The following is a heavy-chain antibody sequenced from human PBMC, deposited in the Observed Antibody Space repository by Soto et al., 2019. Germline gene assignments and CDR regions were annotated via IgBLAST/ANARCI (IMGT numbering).Heavy chain of an antibody. CDR3: ARVDFWSGYYGYYYGMDV. CDR2: MNPNSGNT. J-gene: IGHJ6*02. D-gene: IGHD3-3*01. Sequence: VKVSCKASGYTFTSYDINWVRQATGQGLEWMGWMNPNSGNTGYAQKVQGRVTMNRNTSISTAYMELSSLRSEDTAVYYCARVDFWSGYYGYYYGMDVWGQGTTGTVS. V-gene: IGHV1-8*01. CDR1: GYTFTSYD.